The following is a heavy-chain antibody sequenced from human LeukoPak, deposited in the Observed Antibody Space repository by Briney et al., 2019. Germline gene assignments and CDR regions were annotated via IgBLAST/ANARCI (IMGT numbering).Heavy chain of an antibody. J-gene: IGHJ4*02. CDR2: INHSGST. V-gene: IGHV4-34*01. D-gene: IGHD3-3*01. CDR1: GGSFSGYY. Sequence: SETLSLTCAVYGGSFSGYYWSWIRQPPGKGLEWIGEINHSGSTNYNPSLKSRVTISVDTSKNQFSLKLSSVTAADTAVYYCARERPNYDFWSGYYRIGVTYFDYWGQGTLVTVST. CDR3: ARERPNYDFWSGYYRIGVTYFDY.